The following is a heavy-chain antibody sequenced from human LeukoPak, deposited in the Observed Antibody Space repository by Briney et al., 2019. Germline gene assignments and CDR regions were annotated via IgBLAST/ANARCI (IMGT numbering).Heavy chain of an antibody. CDR2: ISGSGDST. CDR3: ARDARFLEWLPDY. J-gene: IGHJ4*02. D-gene: IGHD3-3*01. V-gene: IGHV3-23*01. Sequence: GGSLRLSCAASGFTFSSYGMSWVRQAPGKGLEWVSAISGSGDSTYYADSVKGRFTISRDNSKNTLYLQMGSLRAEDMAVYYCARDARFLEWLPDYRGQGTLVTVSS. CDR1: GFTFSSYG.